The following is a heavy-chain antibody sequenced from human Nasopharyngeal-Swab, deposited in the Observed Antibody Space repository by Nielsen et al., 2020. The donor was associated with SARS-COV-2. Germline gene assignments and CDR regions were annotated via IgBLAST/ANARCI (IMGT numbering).Heavy chain of an antibody. J-gene: IGHJ4*02. CDR3: ARYCSTTSCPRGFDY. CDR2: IKQSGSGQ. D-gene: IGHD2-2*01. CDR1: GFTFRSYW. V-gene: IGHV3-7*01. Sequence: GESLKISCAASGFTFRSYWMSWVRQAPGKGLEWVAHIKQSGSGQYYVDSVKGRFTISRDNAKNSLSLQMNSLRAEDTAAYYCARYCSTTSCPRGFDYWGQGTLVTVSS.